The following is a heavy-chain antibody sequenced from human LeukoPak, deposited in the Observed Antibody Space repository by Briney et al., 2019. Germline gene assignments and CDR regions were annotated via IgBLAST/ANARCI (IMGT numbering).Heavy chain of an antibody. CDR1: GITLSNYG. D-gene: IGHD3-9*01. Sequence: QTGGSLRLSCVVSGITLSNYGMSWVRQAPGKGLEWVSGISERGGSTNYADSVKGRFTISRDNAKNSLFLQMNSLRAEDTAVYFCTRDPDKSSKVDFWGQGTLVTVSS. J-gene: IGHJ4*02. CDR3: TRDPDKSSKVDF. V-gene: IGHV3-23*01. CDR2: ISERGGST.